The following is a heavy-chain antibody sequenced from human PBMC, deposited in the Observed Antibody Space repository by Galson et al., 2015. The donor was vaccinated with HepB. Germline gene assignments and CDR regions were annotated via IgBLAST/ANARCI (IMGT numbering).Heavy chain of an antibody. V-gene: IGHV3-30-3*01. Sequence: SLRLSCAASGFTFSSYAMHWVRQAPGKGLEWVAVISYDGSNKYYADSVKGRFTISRDNSKNTLYLQMNSLRAEDTAVYYCARDLEYSSSWYTHNYGMDVWGQGTTVTVSS. CDR2: ISYDGSNK. CDR1: GFTFSSYA. J-gene: IGHJ6*02. D-gene: IGHD6-13*01. CDR3: ARDLEYSSSWYTHNYGMDV.